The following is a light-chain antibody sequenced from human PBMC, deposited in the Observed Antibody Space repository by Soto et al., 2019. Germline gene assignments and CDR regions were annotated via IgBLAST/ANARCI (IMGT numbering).Light chain of an antibody. J-gene: IGKJ1*01. V-gene: IGKV3-20*01. Sequence: DIVLTQSPGTLSLSPGERATVSCRASQSVSSNYLAWYQQKPGQSPRLVIYDASSRATGIPDRFSGSGSGTDFTLTISRLEPEDFAVYFCYQYDSSPWTFGQGTKVDIK. CDR3: YQYDSSPWT. CDR1: QSVSSNY. CDR2: DAS.